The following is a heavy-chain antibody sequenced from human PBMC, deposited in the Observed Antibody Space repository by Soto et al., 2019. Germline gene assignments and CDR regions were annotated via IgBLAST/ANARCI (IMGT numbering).Heavy chain of an antibody. J-gene: IGHJ4*02. D-gene: IGHD3-3*01. Sequence: GGSLRLSCAASGFTFSKAWMSWVRLTPGKGLEWVGRIKNKTDGGITDYPAPVRDRFTVSRDDSRSTLYLQMTSLKTEDTAMYYCITDPYYDFWSGYHFDFWGQGTLVTSPQ. CDR2: IKNKTDGGIT. CDR1: GFTFSKAW. CDR3: ITDPYYDFWSGYHFDF. V-gene: IGHV3-15*01.